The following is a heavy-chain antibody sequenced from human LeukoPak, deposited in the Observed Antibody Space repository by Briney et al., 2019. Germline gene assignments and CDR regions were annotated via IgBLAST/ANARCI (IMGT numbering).Heavy chain of an antibody. CDR1: GGSIRSSY. V-gene: IGHV4-59*01. CDR2: IHYSGST. J-gene: IGHJ3*02. CDR3: AGWFDAFDI. Sequence: SETLSLTCTVSGGSIRSSYWSWMRQPPGKGLEWIGCIHYSGSTNYNPSLKSRVTMSVDTSKNQFSLKLMSVTAADTAVYYCAGWFDAFDIWGQGTMVTVSS. D-gene: IGHD3-10*01.